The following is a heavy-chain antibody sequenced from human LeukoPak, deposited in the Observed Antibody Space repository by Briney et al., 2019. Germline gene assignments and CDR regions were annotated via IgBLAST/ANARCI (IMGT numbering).Heavy chain of an antibody. J-gene: IGHJ4*02. D-gene: IGHD2-2*01. CDR3: ARVGGIYCSSTSCYFDY. CDR1: GFTVTSYY. V-gene: IGHV1-46*01. CDR2: INPSGGST. Sequence: GASVKVSCKASGFTVTSYYMHWVRQAPGQGLEWMGIINPSGGSTSYPQKFQGRVTMTRDTSTSTVYMELSSLRSEDTAVYYCARVGGIYCSSTSCYFDYWGQGTLVTVSS.